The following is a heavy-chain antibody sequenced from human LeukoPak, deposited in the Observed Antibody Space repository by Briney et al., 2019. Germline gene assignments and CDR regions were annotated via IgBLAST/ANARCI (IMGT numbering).Heavy chain of an antibody. CDR2: ISSTGSTM. CDR3: ARAAYMVRGVIITPPFDY. V-gene: IGHV3-48*03. CDR1: GFTFTGYE. D-gene: IGHD3-10*01. Sequence: PGGSLRLSCAASGFTFTGYEMNWVRQAPGKGLEWVSSISSTGSTMYYADSVKGRFTISRDNAKNSLYLQMNSLRAEDTSVYYCARAAYMVRGVIITPPFDYWGRGALVTVSS. J-gene: IGHJ4*02.